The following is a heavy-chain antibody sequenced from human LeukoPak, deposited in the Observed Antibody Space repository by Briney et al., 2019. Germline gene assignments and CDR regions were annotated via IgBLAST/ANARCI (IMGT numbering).Heavy chain of an antibody. V-gene: IGHV3-23*01. CDR2: ISGSGGST. J-gene: IGHJ4*02. D-gene: IGHD1-14*01. Sequence: GGSLRLSCAASGFTFSSYAMSWVRQAPGKGLEWVSAISGSGGSTYYADSVKGRFTISRDNSKNTLYLQTNSLRAEDTAVYYCAKDRTGPRDSFDYWGQGALVTVSS. CDR1: GFTFSSYA. CDR3: AKDRTGPRDSFDY.